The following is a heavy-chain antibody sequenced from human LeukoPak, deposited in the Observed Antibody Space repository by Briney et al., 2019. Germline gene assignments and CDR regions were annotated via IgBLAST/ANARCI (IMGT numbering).Heavy chain of an antibody. D-gene: IGHD3-10*01. CDR1: GDSISNYY. J-gene: IGHJ4*02. V-gene: IGHV4-59*01. CDR3: VRDNGDDTKASSERFDY. CDR2: IYYSGTT. Sequence: PSETLSLTCTVSGDSISNYYWSWLRQPPGKGLEWIGYIYYSGTTNYNPSLKSRVAISVDTSKNQFSLNLSSVTAADTAVYFCVRDNGDDTKASSERFDYWGQGTLVTVSS.